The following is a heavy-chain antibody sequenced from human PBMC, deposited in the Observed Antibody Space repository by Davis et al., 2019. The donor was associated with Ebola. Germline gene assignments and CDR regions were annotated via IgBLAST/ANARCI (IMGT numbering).Heavy chain of an antibody. V-gene: IGHV4-34*01. CDR1: GGSFSGYY. D-gene: IGHD1-1*01. Sequence: SETLSLTCAVYGGSFSGYYWSWIRQPPGKGLEWIGEINHSGSTNYNPSLKSRVTISVDTSKNQFSLKLSSATAADTAGYYCARRGTTYRYWGQGTLVTVSS. CDR3: ARRGTTYRY. CDR2: INHSGST. J-gene: IGHJ4*02.